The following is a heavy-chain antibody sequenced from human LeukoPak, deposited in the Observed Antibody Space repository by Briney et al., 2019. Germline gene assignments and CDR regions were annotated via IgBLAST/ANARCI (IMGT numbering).Heavy chain of an antibody. CDR3: AIGNLDTDMVVLGSWFDP. D-gene: IGHD5-18*01. Sequence: SETLSLTCTVSGGSISSSSYYWGWIRQPPGKGLEWIGSIYYSGSTYYNPSLKSRVTISVDASKNQFSLKLSSVTAADTAVYYCAIGNLDTDMVVLGSWFDPWGQGTLVTVSS. V-gene: IGHV4-39*07. CDR2: IYYSGST. J-gene: IGHJ5*02. CDR1: GGSISSSSYY.